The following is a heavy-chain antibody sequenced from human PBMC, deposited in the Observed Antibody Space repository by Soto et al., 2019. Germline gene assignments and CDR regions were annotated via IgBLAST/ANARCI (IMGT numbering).Heavy chain of an antibody. CDR1: GFTFSDHY. J-gene: IGHJ4*02. D-gene: IGHD2-15*01. Sequence: EVQLVESGGGLVQPGGSLRLSCAASGFTFSDHYMRWVRQVPGKGLEWVGRSRNKANRDTTEYAASVIGRITISRDDSIDSLFLQMNCKGTDETAVYNCGKDLMHGGIHHRFDYLGQGTLVTVSS. CDR2: SRNKANRDTT. CDR3: GKDLMHGGIHHRFDY. V-gene: IGHV3-72*01.